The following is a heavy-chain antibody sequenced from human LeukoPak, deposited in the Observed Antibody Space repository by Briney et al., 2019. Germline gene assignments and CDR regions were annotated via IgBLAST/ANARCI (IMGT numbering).Heavy chain of an antibody. J-gene: IGHJ5*02. CDR3: ARDTGYGELA. V-gene: IGHV4-59*01. D-gene: IGHD4-17*01. CDR1: DDSMSNYY. Sequence: PSETLSLTCTVSDDSMSNYYWSWIRQPPGKGLEWIGYIYYSVNTSYNPSLRSRITISVDTSKNQFSLKLSSVTAADTGLYYCARDTGYGELAWGQGTLVTVSS. CDR2: IYYSVNT.